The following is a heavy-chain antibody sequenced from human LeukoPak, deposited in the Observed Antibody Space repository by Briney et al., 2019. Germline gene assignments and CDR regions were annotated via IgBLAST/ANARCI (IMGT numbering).Heavy chain of an antibody. V-gene: IGHV3-30*18. D-gene: IGHD2-2*01. CDR3: AKEVVVSATGSLDYFDY. CDR1: GFSFSSYG. CDR2: IPYDGSNT. Sequence: GGSLRLSCAASGFSFSSYGMHWVRQAPGKGLEWVAVIPYDGSNTYYADSVKGRFTISRDSSKNTLYLQMNSLKAEDTAVYYCAKEVVVSATGSLDYFDYWGQGTLVTVSS. J-gene: IGHJ4*02.